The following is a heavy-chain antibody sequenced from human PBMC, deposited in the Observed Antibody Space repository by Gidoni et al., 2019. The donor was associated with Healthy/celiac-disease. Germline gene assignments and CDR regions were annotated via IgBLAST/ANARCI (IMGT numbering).Heavy chain of an antibody. V-gene: IGHV1-69*04. CDR3: ARDLVGSSGWYGSGAFDI. CDR2: IIPILGIA. D-gene: IGHD6-19*01. CDR1: GGTFSSYA. J-gene: IGHJ3*02. Sequence: QVQLVQSGAAVKKPGSSVTVSCTASGGTFSSYAISWVRQAPGQGLEWMGRIIPILGIANYAQKFQGRVTITADKSTSTAYMELSSLRSEDTAVYYCARDLVGSSGWYGSGAFDIWGQGTMVTVSS.